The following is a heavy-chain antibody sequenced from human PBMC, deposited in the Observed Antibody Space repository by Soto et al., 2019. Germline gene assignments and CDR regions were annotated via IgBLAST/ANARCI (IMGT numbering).Heavy chain of an antibody. CDR1: GYMFTGFY. V-gene: IGHV1-2*02. J-gene: IGHJ4*02. D-gene: IGHD6-19*01. CDR2: INPNNGVT. CDR3: AAAAIPVAGRHPDF. Sequence: ASVKVSCKASGYMFTGFYLHWVRQAPGQGLEWMGWINPNNGVTTYAKNFQGRVTMTRDSSISTAYMELSSLRSDDTAVYFCAAAAIPVAGRHPDFWGQGAVVTVSS.